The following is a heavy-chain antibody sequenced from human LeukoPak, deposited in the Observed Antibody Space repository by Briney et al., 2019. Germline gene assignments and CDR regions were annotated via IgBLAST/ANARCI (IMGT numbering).Heavy chain of an antibody. CDR3: TRESPTTVTFFDD. J-gene: IGHJ4*02. Sequence: PGGSLRLSCTASGFAVSNNHMTWVRQAPGKGLEWLSVTYSGGTTYYAGFVKARFTMSRDNAKNTLYLQMNSLSAEDTAVYYCTRESPTTVTFFDDWGQGTLVTVSS. CDR2: TYSGGTT. CDR1: GFAVSNNH. D-gene: IGHD4-17*01. V-gene: IGHV3-66*01.